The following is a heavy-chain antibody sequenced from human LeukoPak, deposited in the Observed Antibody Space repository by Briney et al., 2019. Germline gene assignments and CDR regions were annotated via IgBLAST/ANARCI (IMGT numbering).Heavy chain of an antibody. CDR3: ARGGTRRRVLGPYYFDY. CDR1: GFTVSSNY. V-gene: IGHV3-53*01. D-gene: IGHD2-2*01. Sequence: GGSLRLSCAASGFTVSSNYMSWVRQAPGKGLEWVSVIYSGGSTYYADSVKGRFTISRDNSKNTLYLQMNSQRAEDTAVYYCARGGTRRRVLGPYYFDYWGQGTLVTVSS. J-gene: IGHJ4*02. CDR2: IYSGGST.